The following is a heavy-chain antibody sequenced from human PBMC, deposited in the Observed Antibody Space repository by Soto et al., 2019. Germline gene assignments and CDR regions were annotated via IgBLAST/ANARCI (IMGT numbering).Heavy chain of an antibody. Sequence: GASVKVSCKASGYTFTSYGISWVRQAPGQGLEWMGWISAYNGNTNYAQKLQGRVTMTTDTSTSTAYMELRSLRSDDTAVYYCARVTRGAHYYGSGSYPHLNPRRTNWFDPWGQGTLVTVSS. CDR2: ISAYNGNT. CDR3: ARVTRGAHYYGSGSYPHLNPRRTNWFDP. V-gene: IGHV1-18*01. D-gene: IGHD3-10*01. J-gene: IGHJ5*02. CDR1: GYTFTSYG.